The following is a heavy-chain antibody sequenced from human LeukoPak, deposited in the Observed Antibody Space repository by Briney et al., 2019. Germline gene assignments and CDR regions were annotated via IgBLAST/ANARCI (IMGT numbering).Heavy chain of an antibody. J-gene: IGHJ4*02. CDR2: ISYDGSNK. CDR3: AKGHDYGDYDY. D-gene: IGHD4-17*01. V-gene: IGHV3-30*18. Sequence: GGSLRLSCAASGFTFSIYGMHWVRQAPGKGLEWVAVISYDGSNKYYADSVKGRFTISRDNSKNTLYLQMNSLRAEDTAVYYCAKGHDYGDYDYWGQGTLVTVSS. CDR1: GFTFSIYG.